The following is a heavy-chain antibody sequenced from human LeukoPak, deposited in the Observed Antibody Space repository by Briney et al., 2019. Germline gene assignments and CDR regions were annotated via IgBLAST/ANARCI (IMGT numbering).Heavy chain of an antibody. V-gene: IGHV4-59*12. Sequence: SETLSLTCTVSGGSISSYYWSWIRQPPGKGLEWIGEIYHSGSTNYNPSLKSRVTISVDKSKNQFSLKLSSVTAADTAVYYCARVRVVPAANYNYYYYGMDVWGQGTTVTVSS. CDR1: GGSISSYY. D-gene: IGHD2-2*01. J-gene: IGHJ6*02. CDR2: IYHSGST. CDR3: ARVRVVPAANYNYYYYGMDV.